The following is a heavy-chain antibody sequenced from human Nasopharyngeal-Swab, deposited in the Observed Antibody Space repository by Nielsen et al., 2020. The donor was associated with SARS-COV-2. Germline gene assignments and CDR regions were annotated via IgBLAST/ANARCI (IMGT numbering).Heavy chain of an antibody. D-gene: IGHD3-3*01. J-gene: IGHJ4*02. CDR1: GFTFSSYG. Sequence: GESLKISCAASGFTFSSYGMHWVRQAPGKGLEWVAIIRYDGSNKYYADSVKGRFTISRDNSKNTLYLQMNSLRAEDTAVYYCARGPYDFWSGYPHYFDYWGQGTLVTVSS. V-gene: IGHV3-30*02. CDR3: ARGPYDFWSGYPHYFDY. CDR2: IRYDGSNK.